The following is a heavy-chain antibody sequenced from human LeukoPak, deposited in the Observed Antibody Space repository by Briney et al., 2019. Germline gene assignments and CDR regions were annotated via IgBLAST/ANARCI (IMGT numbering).Heavy chain of an antibody. CDR3: ARDLHYDILTGYYSYYYYYMDV. D-gene: IGHD3-9*01. CDR2: IYTSGST. V-gene: IGHV4-4*07. Sequence: SETLSLTCTVSGGSISSYYWSWIRQPAGKGLEWIGRIYTSGSTNYNPYLKSRVTMSVDTSKNQFSLKLSSVTAADTAVYYCARDLHYDILTGYYSYYYYYMDVWGKGTTVTISS. J-gene: IGHJ6*03. CDR1: GGSISSYY.